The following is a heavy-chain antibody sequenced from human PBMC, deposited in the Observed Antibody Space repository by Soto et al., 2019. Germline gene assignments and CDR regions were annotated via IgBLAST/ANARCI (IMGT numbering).Heavy chain of an antibody. V-gene: IGHV3-53*04. D-gene: IGHD6-13*01. CDR2: ISSSGST. CDR1: GFTFSDYY. J-gene: IGHJ6*02. Sequence: PGGSLRLSCAASGFTFSDYYMSWIRQAPGKGLEWVSYISSSGSTYYADSVKGRFTISRHNSKNTLYLQMNSLRAEDTAVYYCARVAAAAGYYYYYYGMHVWCQGTTVTVSS. CDR3: ARVAAAAGYYYYYYGMHV.